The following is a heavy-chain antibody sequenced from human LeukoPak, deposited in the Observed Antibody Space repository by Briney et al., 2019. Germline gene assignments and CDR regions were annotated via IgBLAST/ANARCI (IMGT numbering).Heavy chain of an antibody. CDR1: GFTFSDYY. J-gene: IGHJ4*02. CDR3: AVVSGSYYSSFDY. V-gene: IGHV3-11*04. Sequence: GGSLRLSCAASGFTFSDYYMSWIRQAPGKGLEWVSYISSSGSTIYYADSVKGRFTISRDNAKNSLYLQMNSLRAEDTAVYYCAVVSGSYYSSFDYWGQGTLVTVSS. CDR2: ISSSGSTI. D-gene: IGHD3-10*01.